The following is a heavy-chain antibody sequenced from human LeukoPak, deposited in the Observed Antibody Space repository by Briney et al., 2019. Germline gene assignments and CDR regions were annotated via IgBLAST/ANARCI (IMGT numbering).Heavy chain of an antibody. CDR1: GGSISSSSYY. Sequence: SETLSLTCTVSGGSISSSSYYWGWIRQPPGKGLEWIGSIYYSGSTYYNPSLKSRVTIPVDTSKNQFSLKLSSVTAADTAVYYCARLGGDFNWFDPWGQGTLVTVSS. V-gene: IGHV4-39*07. D-gene: IGHD2-21*02. J-gene: IGHJ5*02. CDR2: IYYSGST. CDR3: ARLGGDFNWFDP.